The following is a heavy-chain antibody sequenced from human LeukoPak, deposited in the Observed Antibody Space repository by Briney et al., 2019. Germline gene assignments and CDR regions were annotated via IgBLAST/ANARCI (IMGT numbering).Heavy chain of an antibody. Sequence: SETLSLTCAVYGWSFNDCYWNWIRQPPGKGLEWIGEINARGDTNYNPSLKSRVTISVDTSKKQFSLRLTSMIAADAALYYCARGQVPAARGYNWFDPWGQGTLVTVSS. CDR2: INARGDT. CDR1: GWSFNDCY. J-gene: IGHJ5*02. D-gene: IGHD2-2*01. CDR3: ARGQVPAARGYNWFDP. V-gene: IGHV4-34*01.